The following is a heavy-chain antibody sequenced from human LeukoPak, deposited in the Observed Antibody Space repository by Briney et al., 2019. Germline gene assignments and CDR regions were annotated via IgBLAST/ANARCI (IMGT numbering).Heavy chain of an antibody. V-gene: IGHV1-69*01. CDR1: GGTFSSYA. CDR2: IIPIFGTA. Sequence: SSVKVSCKASGGTFSSYAISWVRQAPGQGLEWMGGIIPIFGTANYAQKFQGRVTITADESMSTAYMELSSLRSEDTAVYYCAIRFWSGYYYFDYWGQGTLVTVSS. CDR3: AIRFWSGYYYFDY. J-gene: IGHJ4*02. D-gene: IGHD3-3*01.